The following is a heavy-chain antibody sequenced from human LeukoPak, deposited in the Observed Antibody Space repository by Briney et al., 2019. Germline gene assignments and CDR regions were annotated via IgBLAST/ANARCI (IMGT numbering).Heavy chain of an antibody. V-gene: IGHV3-74*01. Sequence: PGGSLRLSCAASGFTFSTYWMHWVRQAPGKGLVWVSRINNDGSSTIYADSVMGRFTISRDNAKNTLYLQMNSLRAEDTAVYYCARDRGGSGPTTTDYWGQGTLVTVSS. CDR1: GFTFSTYW. CDR3: ARDRGGSGPTTTDY. CDR2: INNDGSST. J-gene: IGHJ4*02. D-gene: IGHD6-19*01.